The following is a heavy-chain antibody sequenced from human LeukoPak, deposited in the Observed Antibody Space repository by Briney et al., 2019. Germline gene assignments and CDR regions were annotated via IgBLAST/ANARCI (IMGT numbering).Heavy chain of an antibody. CDR2: INPNSGGS. Sequence: ASVKVSCKASGDTFIGYYIHWVRQAPGQGLEWVAWINPNSGGSSYAPKFHGRVSLTRNTSISTAYMELNTLTKDDTAVYYCARDPRYCSGGSCFSVWYFDLWAVAPWSLSPQ. J-gene: IGHJ2*01. D-gene: IGHD2-15*01. V-gene: IGHV1-2*02. CDR3: ARDPRYCSGGSCFSVWYFDL. CDR1: GDTFIGYY.